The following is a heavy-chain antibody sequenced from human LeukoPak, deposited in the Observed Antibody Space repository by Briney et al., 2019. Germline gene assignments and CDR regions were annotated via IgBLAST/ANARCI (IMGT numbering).Heavy chain of an antibody. CDR2: ISSSGSII. J-gene: IGHJ5*02. D-gene: IGHD3-3*01. CDR3: ARGPNYDLPFDP. Sequence: GGSLRLSCAASGFTFSDYYMTWIRQAPGKGLEWVSYISSSGSIIYYADSVKGRFIISRDNAKNSLYLQMNSLRAEDTAVYYCARGPNYDLPFDPWGQGTLVTVSS. V-gene: IGHV3-11*04. CDR1: GFTFSDYY.